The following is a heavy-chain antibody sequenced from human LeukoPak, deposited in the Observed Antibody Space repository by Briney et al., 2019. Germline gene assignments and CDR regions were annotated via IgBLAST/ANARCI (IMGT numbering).Heavy chain of an antibody. D-gene: IGHD3-3*01. CDR2: IYSNATT. CDR3: ARGGSDFWSGYNYFDY. V-gene: IGHV4-59*01. CDR1: GGSLGSYY. J-gene: IGHJ4*02. Sequence: SETLSLTCTVSGGSLGSYYWSWIRQPPGKGLEWIANIYSNATTSYNPSLKSRVTISLDPSRNQFSLKVASVTAADTALYYCARGGSDFWSGYNYFDYWGQGTLVTVSS.